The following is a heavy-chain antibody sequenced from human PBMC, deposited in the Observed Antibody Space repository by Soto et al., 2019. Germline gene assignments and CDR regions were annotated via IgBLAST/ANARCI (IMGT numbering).Heavy chain of an antibody. V-gene: IGHV4-34*01. CDR1: GGSFSGYY. CDR2: INHSGST. CDR3: ARIRGEWYLSNWFDP. J-gene: IGHJ5*02. D-gene: IGHD3-10*01. Sequence: WETLSLTCAVYGGSFSGYYWSWIRQPPGKGLEWIGEINHSGSTNYNPSLKSRVTISVDTSKNQFSLKLSSVTAADTAVYYCARIRGEWYLSNWFDPWGQGTLVTVSS.